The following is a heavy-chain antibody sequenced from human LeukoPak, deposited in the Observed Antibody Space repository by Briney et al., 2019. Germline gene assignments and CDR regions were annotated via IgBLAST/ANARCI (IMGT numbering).Heavy chain of an antibody. Sequence: SETLSLTCTVSSDSINGYFWSWIRQPPGQGLEWVGYIYYRGGTSYNPSLGGRITVSLDTSRNQFFLRLTSVTPADTAMYYCARHGNTGPVSGLPLDHWGHGTLVSVSS. CDR2: IYYRGGT. CDR3: ARHGNTGPVSGLPLDH. V-gene: IGHV4-59*08. CDR1: SDSINGYF. D-gene: IGHD6-19*01. J-gene: IGHJ4*01.